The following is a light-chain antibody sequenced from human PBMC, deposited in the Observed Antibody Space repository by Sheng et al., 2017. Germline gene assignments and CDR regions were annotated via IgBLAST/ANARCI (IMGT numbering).Light chain of an antibody. CDR3: QQYGGSRT. Sequence: ETVMTQSPATLSVSPGERATLSCRASQNVFSNLAWYQQKPGQAPRLLIYGASTRATGIPARFSGSGSGTDFTLTISRLEPEDFAVYYCQQYGGSRTFGQGTKVEI. J-gene: IGKJ1*01. V-gene: IGKV3-15*01. CDR2: GAS. CDR1: QNVFSN.